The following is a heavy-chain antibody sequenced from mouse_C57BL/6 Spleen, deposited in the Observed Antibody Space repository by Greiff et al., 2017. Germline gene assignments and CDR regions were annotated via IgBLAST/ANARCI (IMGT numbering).Heavy chain of an antibody. Sequence: EVKLMESGPELVKPGASVKISCKASGYSFTGYYMNWVKQSPEKSLEWIGEINPSTGGTTYNQKFKAKATLTVDKSSSTAYMQLKSLTSEDSAVYYCARSLYDMDYWGQGTSVTVSS. CDR3: ARSLYDMDY. V-gene: IGHV1-42*01. J-gene: IGHJ4*01. CDR1: GYSFTGYY. CDR2: INPSTGGT.